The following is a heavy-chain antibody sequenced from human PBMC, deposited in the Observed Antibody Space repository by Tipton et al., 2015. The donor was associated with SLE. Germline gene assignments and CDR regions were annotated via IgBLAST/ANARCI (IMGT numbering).Heavy chain of an antibody. Sequence: SLRLSCVASGFTFSGSAIHWVRQASGKGLEWVGRVRSKANSHATGYAAPVRGRFIISRDDSKNTAFLQMNSLKTEDTAVYYCARHGYDSGFDFWGQGTPVTVSS. CDR1: GFTFSGSA. J-gene: IGHJ4*02. CDR2: VRSKANSHAT. V-gene: IGHV3-73*01. D-gene: IGHD3-22*01. CDR3: ARHGYDSGFDF.